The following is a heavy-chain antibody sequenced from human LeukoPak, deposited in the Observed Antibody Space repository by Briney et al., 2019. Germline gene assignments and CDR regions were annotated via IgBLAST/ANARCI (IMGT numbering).Heavy chain of an antibody. CDR2: ISGSGGST. Sequence: PGGSLRLSRAASGFTFSSSGMTWVRQAPGKGLEWVSAISGSGGSTYYPDSVKGRFTISRDNSKNTLYLQMNSLRAEDTAVYYCAKTGPYYFEFRGQGTLVTVSS. V-gene: IGHV3-23*01. J-gene: IGHJ4*02. CDR1: GFTFSSSG. CDR3: AKTGPYYFEF.